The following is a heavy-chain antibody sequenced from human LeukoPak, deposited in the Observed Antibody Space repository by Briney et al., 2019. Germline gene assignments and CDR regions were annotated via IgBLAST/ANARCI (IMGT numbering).Heavy chain of an antibody. CDR2: VAHHGKT. CDR3: TRTNRDWVPSDY. Sequence: PSETLSLTCAVCCGSINNANWWSWVRQPPGKGLEWIAEVAHHGKTNYNPSLESRVTASLDKSKSQFSLNLSSVTAADTAVYFRTRTNRDWVPSDYWGQGTLVTVSS. CDR1: CGSINNANW. J-gene: IGHJ4*02. D-gene: IGHD2-21*01. V-gene: IGHV4-4*02.